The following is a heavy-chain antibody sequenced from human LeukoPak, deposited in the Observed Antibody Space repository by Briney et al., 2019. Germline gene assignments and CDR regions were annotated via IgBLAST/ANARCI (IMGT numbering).Heavy chain of an antibody. V-gene: IGHV1-46*01. D-gene: IGHD2-2*02. CDR1: GYTFTSYY. CDR3: ARNQGYCSSTSCYMGWFDP. Sequence: ALVKVSCKASGYTFTSYYMHWVRQAPGQGLEWMGIINPSGGSTSYAQKFQGRVTMTRDTSTSTVYMELSSLRSEDTAVYYCARNQGYCSSTSCYMGWFDPWGQGTLVTVSS. J-gene: IGHJ5*02. CDR2: INPSGGST.